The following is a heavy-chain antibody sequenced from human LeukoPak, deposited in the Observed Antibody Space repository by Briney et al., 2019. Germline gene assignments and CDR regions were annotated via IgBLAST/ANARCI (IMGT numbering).Heavy chain of an antibody. CDR1: GYTFTGYY. CDR3: ATHTGYSSGWYDFDY. Sequence: ASVKVSCKASGYTFTGYYMRWVRQAPGQRLEWMGWINPNSGGTNYAQKFQGRVTRTRDTSISTAYMELSRLRSDDTAVYYCATHTGYSSGWYDFDYWGQGTLVTVSS. J-gene: IGHJ4*02. D-gene: IGHD6-19*01. CDR2: INPNSGGT. V-gene: IGHV1-2*02.